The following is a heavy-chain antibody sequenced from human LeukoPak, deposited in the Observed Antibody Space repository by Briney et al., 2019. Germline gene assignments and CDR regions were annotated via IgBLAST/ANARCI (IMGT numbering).Heavy chain of an antibody. CDR1: GGTFSSYA. D-gene: IGHD4-23*01. CDR3: ARAPTTVVTRYDY. J-gene: IGHJ4*02. Sequence: ASVTVSCKASGGTFSSYAISWVRQAPGQGLEWMGGIIPIFGTANYAQKFQGRVTITADESTSTAYMELSSLRSEDTAVYYCARAPTTVVTRYDYWGQGILVTVSS. CDR2: IIPIFGTA. V-gene: IGHV1-69*13.